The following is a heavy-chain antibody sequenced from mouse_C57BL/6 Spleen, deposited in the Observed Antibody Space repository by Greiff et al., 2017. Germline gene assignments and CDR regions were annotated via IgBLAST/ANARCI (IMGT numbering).Heavy chain of an antibody. CDR1: GYTFTSYG. CDR3: ARGGIYYDYDPFAY. J-gene: IGHJ3*01. CDR2: IYPRSGNT. Sequence: VQLQQSGAELARPGASVKLSCKASGYTFTSYGISWVKQRTGQGLEWIGEIYPRSGNTYYNEKFKGKATLTADKSSSTAYMELRSLTSEDSAVYFCARGGIYYDYDPFAYWGQGTLVTVSA. V-gene: IGHV1-81*01. D-gene: IGHD2-4*01.